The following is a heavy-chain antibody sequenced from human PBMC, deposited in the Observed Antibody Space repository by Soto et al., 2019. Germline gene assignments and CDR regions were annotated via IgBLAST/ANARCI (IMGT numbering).Heavy chain of an antibody. CDR2: ISFDGSNK. J-gene: IGHJ4*02. D-gene: IGHD5-12*01. V-gene: IGHV3-30-3*01. Sequence: QVQLVESGGGVVQPGRSLRLSCAASGFTFSSYAMHWVRQAPGKGLEWVAVISFDGSNKYYADSVKDRFTVSRDNSKNTLYVQMNSLRAEDTAVYYCGRDRRFGNGYNLGFEYWGQGTLVTVSS. CDR3: GRDRRFGNGYNLGFEY. CDR1: GFTFSSYA.